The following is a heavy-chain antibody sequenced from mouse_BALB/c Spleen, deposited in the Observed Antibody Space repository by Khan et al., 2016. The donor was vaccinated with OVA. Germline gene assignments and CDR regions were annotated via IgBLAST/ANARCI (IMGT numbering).Heavy chain of an antibody. Sequence: EVKLVESGGGLVKPGGSLKLSCAASGFTFSIYAMSWVRQTPEKRLEWVASISSGGSTYYPDSVKGRLTISSDNARNNLYLQMSSLGSEDTAMYYCASLYAMDYWGQGTSVTVSS. V-gene: IGHV5-6-5*01. CDR1: GFTFSIYA. CDR2: ISSGGST. CDR3: ASLYAMDY. J-gene: IGHJ4*01.